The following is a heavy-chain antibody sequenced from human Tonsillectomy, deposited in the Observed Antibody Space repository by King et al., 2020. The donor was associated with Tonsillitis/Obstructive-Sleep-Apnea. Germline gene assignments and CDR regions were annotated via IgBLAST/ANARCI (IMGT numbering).Heavy chain of an antibody. Sequence: QLQESGPGLVKPSETLSLTCTVSGGSISSYYWSWIRPPPGKGLEWIGYIYYTGSTNYNPSLKSRVTISVDTSKNQFSLMLSSVTAADTAVYYCARGTSWVRNWFDPWGQGTLVTVSS. CDR2: IYYTGST. D-gene: IGHD2-2*01. CDR3: ARGTSWVRNWFDP. CDR1: GGSISSYY. J-gene: IGHJ5*02. V-gene: IGHV4-59*01.